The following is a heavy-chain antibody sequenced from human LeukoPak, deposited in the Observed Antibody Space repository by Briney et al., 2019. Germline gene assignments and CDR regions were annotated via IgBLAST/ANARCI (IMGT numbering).Heavy chain of an antibody. V-gene: IGHV1-3*03. CDR2: INAGNGNT. CDR1: GYTFTSYA. D-gene: IGHD3-10*01. Sequence: ASVKVSCKASGYTFTSYAMHWVRQAPGQRLEWMGWINAGNGNTKYSQEFQGRVTITRDTSASTAYMELSSLRSEDMAVYYCARGVLEWLDGITMVRGGLFYYYYMDVWGKGTTVTVSS. CDR3: ARGVLEWLDGITMVRGGLFYYYYMDV. J-gene: IGHJ6*03.